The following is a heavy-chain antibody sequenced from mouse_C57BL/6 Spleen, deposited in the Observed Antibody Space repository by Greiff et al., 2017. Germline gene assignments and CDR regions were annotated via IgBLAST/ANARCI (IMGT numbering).Heavy chain of an antibody. Sequence: QVQLQQSGAELVRPGTSVKVSCKASGYAFTNYLIEWVKQRPGQGLEWIGVINPGSGGTNYNEKFKGKATLTADKSSSTAYMQLSSLTSEDSAVYFCARGGVVATSYFDYWGQGTTLTVSS. J-gene: IGHJ2*01. V-gene: IGHV1-54*01. CDR1: GYAFTNYL. D-gene: IGHD1-1*01. CDR2: INPGSGGT. CDR3: ARGGVVATSYFDY.